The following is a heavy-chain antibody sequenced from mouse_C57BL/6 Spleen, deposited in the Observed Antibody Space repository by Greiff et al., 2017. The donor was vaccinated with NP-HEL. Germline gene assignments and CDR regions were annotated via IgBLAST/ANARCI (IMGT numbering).Heavy chain of an antibody. CDR3: ATVVIDY. J-gene: IGHJ2*01. CDR1: GYAFSSSW. V-gene: IGHV1-82*01. CDR2: IYPGDGDT. Sequence: QVQLQQSGPELVKPGASVKISCKASGYAFSSSWMNWVKQRPGKGLEWIGRIYPGDGDTNYNGKFKGKATLTADKSSSTAYMQLSSLTSEDSAVYFCATVVIDYWGQGTTLTVSS. D-gene: IGHD1-1*01.